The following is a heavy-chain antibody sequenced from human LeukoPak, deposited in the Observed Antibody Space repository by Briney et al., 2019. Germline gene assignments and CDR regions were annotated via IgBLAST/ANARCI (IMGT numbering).Heavy chain of an antibody. Sequence: SETLSLTCAVYGGSFNYYYWSWVRQPPGKGPEGIGDIVHDGGTFYKSSLASRVPMSVGTNYNPSLKSRVTISADTSKNQFSLKLTSVTAADTAIYYCARAAYSGYDPLYFDSWGQGTLVIVSS. J-gene: IGHJ4*02. CDR2: IVHDGGT. CDR1: GGSFNYYY. V-gene: IGHV4-34*12. D-gene: IGHD5-12*01. CDR3: ARAAYSGYDPLYFDS.